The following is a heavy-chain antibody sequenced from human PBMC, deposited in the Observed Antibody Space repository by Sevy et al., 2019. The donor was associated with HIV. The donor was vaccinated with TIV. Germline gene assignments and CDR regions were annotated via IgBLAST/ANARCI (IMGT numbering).Heavy chain of an antibody. Sequence: GGSLRLSCAASGFMFSAYGLHWVRKGPGKGLEWVAFISYDGSHKYSADSVRGRLNIARDNSTNTLSLPMHSLRTGDTAAYYGARDSRRAPDFLNGYYCIFDVWGQGTTVTVSS. D-gene: IGHD3-3*01. CDR2: ISYDGSHK. CDR3: ARDSRRAPDFLNGYYCIFDV. J-gene: IGHJ6*02. CDR1: GFMFSAYG. V-gene: IGHV3-30*04.